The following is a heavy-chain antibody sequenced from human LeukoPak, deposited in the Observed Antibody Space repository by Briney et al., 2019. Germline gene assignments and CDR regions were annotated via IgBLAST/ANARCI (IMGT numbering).Heavy chain of an antibody. CDR3: ARKYCSSTSCSYAFDI. J-gene: IGHJ3*02. CDR2: INHSGST. D-gene: IGHD2-15*01. V-gene: IGHV4-34*01. Sequence: PSETLSLTCAVYGGSFSGYYWSWIRQPPGKGLEWIGEINHSGSTNYNPSLESRVTISVDTSKKQFSLKLTSVTAADTAVYFCARKYCSSTSCSYAFDIWGQGTMVTVSS. CDR1: GGSFSGYY.